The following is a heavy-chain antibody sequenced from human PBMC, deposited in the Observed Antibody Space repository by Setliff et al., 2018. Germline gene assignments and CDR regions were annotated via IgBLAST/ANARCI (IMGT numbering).Heavy chain of an antibody. Sequence: ASVKVSCKASGYTLTKYYMHWVRQAPGQGLEWMGWINTNTGNPSYAQGFTGRFVFSLDTSVSTAYLQISSLKPEDTAVYYCARASRFGTVKWRGDYYMDVWGKGTTVTVSS. J-gene: IGHJ6*03. CDR1: GYTLTKYY. CDR2: INTNTGNP. V-gene: IGHV7-4-1*02. CDR3: ARASRFGTVKWRGDYYMDV. D-gene: IGHD3-10*01.